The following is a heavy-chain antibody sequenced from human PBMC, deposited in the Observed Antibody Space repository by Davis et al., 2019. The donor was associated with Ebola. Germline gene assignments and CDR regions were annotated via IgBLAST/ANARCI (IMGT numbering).Heavy chain of an antibody. CDR3: ARDYYDSNGYLYYFNS. D-gene: IGHD3-22*01. V-gene: IGHV4-4*02. Sequence: SETLSLTCAVSGDSVSSRNWWSWVRQSPGKGLEWLGEIYHGGITKYNPSLKSRVTMSVDMSKNQFSLRLTSVTAADTAMYYCARDYYDSNGYLYYFNSWGQGTLVTVSS. CDR2: IYHGGIT. CDR1: GDSVSSRNW. J-gene: IGHJ4*02.